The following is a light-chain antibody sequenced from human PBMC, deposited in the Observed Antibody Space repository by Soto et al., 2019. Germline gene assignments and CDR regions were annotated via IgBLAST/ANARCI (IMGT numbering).Light chain of an antibody. V-gene: IGKV1-39*01. J-gene: IGKJ1*01. CDR1: QSMSSS. Sequence: DIQMTQSPSSLSASVGDRVTITCRASQSMSSSLNWYQQKPGKAPKLLIYAASSLQSGVPSRFSGSGSGTDFTLTISSLQPEDFATYYCQQSYSTPRTFGQGTKVDIK. CDR2: AAS. CDR3: QQSYSTPRT.